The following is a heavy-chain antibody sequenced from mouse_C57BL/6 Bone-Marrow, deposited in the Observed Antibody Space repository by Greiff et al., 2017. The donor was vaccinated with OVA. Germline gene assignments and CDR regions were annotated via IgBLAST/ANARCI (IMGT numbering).Heavy chain of an antibody. V-gene: IGHV5-17*01. J-gene: IGHJ4*01. CDR3: ARGGDYGSSYVYAMDY. CDR1: GFTFSDYG. D-gene: IGHD1-1*01. Sequence: EVQGVESGGGLVKPGGSLKLSCAASGFTFSDYGMHWVRQAPEKGLEWVAYISSGSRTIYYADTVKGRFTISRDNAKNTLFLQMTSLRSEDTAMYYCARGGDYGSSYVYAMDYWGQGTSVTVSS. CDR2: ISSGSRTI.